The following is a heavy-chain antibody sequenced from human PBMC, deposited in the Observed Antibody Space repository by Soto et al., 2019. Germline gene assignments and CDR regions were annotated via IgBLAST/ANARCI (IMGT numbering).Heavy chain of an antibody. J-gene: IGHJ4*02. D-gene: IGHD3-10*01. Sequence: QVQLQESGPELVKPSETLSLTCTVSGGSVSSRSYYWTWVRQPPGKGLEWIGFVYYNGNTNYNPSLNSRVTISVDTSKSQFSLNLRSVTAADTAVYYCAIGYGPPDYWGQGTLVTVSA. CDR2: VYYNGNT. V-gene: IGHV4-61*01. CDR1: GGSVSSRSYY. CDR3: AIGYGPPDY.